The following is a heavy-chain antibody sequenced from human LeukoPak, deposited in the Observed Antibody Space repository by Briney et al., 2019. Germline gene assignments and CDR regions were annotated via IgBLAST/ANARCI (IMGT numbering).Heavy chain of an antibody. Sequence: PSETLSLTCSVSGGSFSNYYWSWIRQPPGKALECIGYIYYTGSTNYNPSLESRVTMSVDTSNNQFSLKLSSVTAADTAVYYWAGYSSGWQPDAFDIWGQGTMVTVSS. D-gene: IGHD6-19*01. J-gene: IGHJ3*02. CDR1: GGSFSNYY. V-gene: IGHV4-59*08. CDR2: IYYTGST. CDR3: AGYSSGWQPDAFDI.